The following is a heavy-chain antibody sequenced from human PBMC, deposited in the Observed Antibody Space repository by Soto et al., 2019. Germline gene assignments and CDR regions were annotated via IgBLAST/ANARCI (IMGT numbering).Heavy chain of an antibody. V-gene: IGHV2-5*02. D-gene: IGHD6-19*01. CDR3: AHGRGWLPDY. CDR1: GFSLNSPAVG. J-gene: IGHJ4*02. Sequence: QITLRESGPTLVKPTQTLTLTCSSSGFSLNSPAVGVNWIRQPPGKAPEWLALIYWDDDNHYSPSLKNRLTITKDTSKNQVVLTMTNMDPVDTATYYCAHGRGWLPDYWGQGTLVTVSS. CDR2: IYWDDDN.